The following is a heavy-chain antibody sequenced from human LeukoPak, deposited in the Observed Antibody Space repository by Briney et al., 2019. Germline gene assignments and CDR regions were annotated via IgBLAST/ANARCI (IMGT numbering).Heavy chain of an antibody. J-gene: IGHJ3*02. D-gene: IGHD4-17*01. CDR1: GYTFTSYG. CDR3: ARDSPYDYGDYGGRLDAFDI. V-gene: IGHV1-18*01. CDR2: ISAYNGNT. Sequence: ASVKVSCKASGYTFTSYGISWVRQAPGQGLEWMGWISAYNGNTNYAQKLQGRVTMTTDTSTSTAYMELRSLRSDDTAVYYCARDSPYDYGDYGGRLDAFDIWGQGTMVTVSS.